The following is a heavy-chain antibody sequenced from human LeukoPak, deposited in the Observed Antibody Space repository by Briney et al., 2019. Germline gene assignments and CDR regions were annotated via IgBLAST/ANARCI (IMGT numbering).Heavy chain of an antibody. CDR3: ARDSVRLPDY. V-gene: IGHV3-7*01. Sequence: GGSLRLSCAASGFTFSSYWMSWVRQAPEKGLEWVANIKQDGSEKYYVDSVKGLFTISRDNAMNSLYLQMNSLRAEDTAVYYCARDSVRLPDYWGQGTLVTVSS. CDR1: GFTFSSYW. CDR2: IKQDGSEK. J-gene: IGHJ4*02.